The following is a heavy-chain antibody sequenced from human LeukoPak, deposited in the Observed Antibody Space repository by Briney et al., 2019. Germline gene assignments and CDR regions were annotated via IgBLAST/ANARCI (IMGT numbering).Heavy chain of an antibody. J-gene: IGHJ6*03. CDR3: AKVFSSSGWPYSDDYYYYMDV. V-gene: IGHV1-2*02. Sequence: ASVKVSCKASGYTFTDYYIHWVRQAPGQGLEWMAWIDPNSGATNYAQKFQGRITMTRDTSISTAYMELSSLRAEDTAVYYCAKVFSSSGWPYSDDYYYYMDVWGKGTTVTISS. CDR2: IDPNSGAT. D-gene: IGHD6-19*01. CDR1: GYTFTDYY.